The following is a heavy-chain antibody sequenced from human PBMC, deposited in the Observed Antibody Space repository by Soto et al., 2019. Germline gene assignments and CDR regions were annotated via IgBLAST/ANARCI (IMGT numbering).Heavy chain of an antibody. CDR1: GFTFSTHG. V-gene: IGHV3-30*18. D-gene: IGHD2-15*01. Sequence: QVQLVESGGGVVQPGRSLRLSCAASGFTFSTHGMHWVRQAPGKGLEWVAVVSYDGGSKYYADSVKGRFTASRDNSKNPLYLEMNSLRTEETAVSYCAKIYCGGGSCYWFFDLWGRGTLVTVSS. J-gene: IGHJ2*01. CDR2: VSYDGGSK. CDR3: AKIYCGGGSCYWFFDL.